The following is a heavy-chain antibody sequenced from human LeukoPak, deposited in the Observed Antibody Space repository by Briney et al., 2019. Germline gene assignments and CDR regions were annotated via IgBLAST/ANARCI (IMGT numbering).Heavy chain of an antibody. Sequence: SETLSLTCTVSGGSISSYYWSWIRQPPGKGLEWIGYIYYSGSTNYNPSLKSRVTISVDTSKNQFSLKLSSVTAADTAAYYCTRHDYRDGYCSSTSCYGNWFDPWGQGTLVTVSS. D-gene: IGHD2-2*01. CDR2: IYYSGST. CDR3: TRHDYRDGYCSSTSCYGNWFDP. CDR1: GGSISSYY. J-gene: IGHJ5*02. V-gene: IGHV4-59*08.